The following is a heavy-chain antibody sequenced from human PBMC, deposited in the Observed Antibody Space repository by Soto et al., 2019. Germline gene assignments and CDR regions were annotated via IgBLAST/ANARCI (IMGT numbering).Heavy chain of an antibody. CDR1: GYTFTDYY. J-gene: IGHJ4*02. CDR3: ARRKGDYYDSSGYHYYFDY. CDR2: INPNSGGT. V-gene: IGHV1-2*02. D-gene: IGHD3-22*01. Sequence: ASVKVSCKASGYTFTDYYVHWVRQAPGQGLEWMGWINPNSGGTKSAQKFRGRVTMTRDTSISTAYMELSRLRSDDTAVYYCARRKGDYYDSSGYHYYFDYWGQGTLVTVS.